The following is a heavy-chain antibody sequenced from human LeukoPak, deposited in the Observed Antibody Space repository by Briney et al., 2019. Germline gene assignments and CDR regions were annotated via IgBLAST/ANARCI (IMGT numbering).Heavy chain of an antibody. Sequence: SETLSLTCTVSGGSISSYYWGWIRQPPGKGLEWIGSIYHSGSTYYNPSLKSRVTISVDTSKNQFSLKLSSVTAADTAVYYCARSQGSPLDTALDFDYWGQGTLVTVSS. CDR3: ARSQGSPLDTALDFDY. D-gene: IGHD5-18*01. J-gene: IGHJ4*02. CDR2: IYHSGST. CDR1: GGSISSYY. V-gene: IGHV4-38-2*02.